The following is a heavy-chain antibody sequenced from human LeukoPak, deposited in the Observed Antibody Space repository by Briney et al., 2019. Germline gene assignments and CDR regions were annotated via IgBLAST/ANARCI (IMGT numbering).Heavy chain of an antibody. J-gene: IGHJ4*02. V-gene: IGHV3-53*01. Sequence: PGGSLRLSCVASGFTLSSHNINWVRQAPGKGLEWVSLVYSGGTTYYADSVKGRFSISRDNSKNTLYLQMNGLRAEDTAVYYCAKEKTVGGTYYFDYWGQGTLVTVSS. CDR2: VYSGGTT. CDR1: GFTLSSHN. D-gene: IGHD1-26*01. CDR3: AKEKTVGGTYYFDY.